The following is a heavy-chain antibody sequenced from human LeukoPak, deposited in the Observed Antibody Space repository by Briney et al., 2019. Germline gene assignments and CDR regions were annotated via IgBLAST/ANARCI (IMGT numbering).Heavy chain of an antibody. CDR3: ARGSPITIRYFDWLLKYYFDY. CDR2: INHSGST. CDR1: GGSFSGYY. Sequence: SETLSLTCAVYGGSFSGYYWSWIRQPPGKGLEWIGEINHSGSTNYNPSLKSRVTISVDTSKNQFSLKLSPVTAADTAVYYCARGSPITIRYFDWLLKYYFDYWGQGTLVTVSS. J-gene: IGHJ4*02. V-gene: IGHV4-34*01. D-gene: IGHD3-9*01.